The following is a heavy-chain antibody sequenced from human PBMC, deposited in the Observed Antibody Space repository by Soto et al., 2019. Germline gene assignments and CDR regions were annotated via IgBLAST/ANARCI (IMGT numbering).Heavy chain of an antibody. CDR2: IYYSGST. J-gene: IGHJ6*02. CDR3: ARGHGNDLLGYYYYGMDV. CDR1: GGSISSYY. Sequence: SETLSLTCTVSGGSISSYYWSWTRQPPGKGLEWIGYIYYSGSTNYNPSLKSRVTISVDTSKNQFSLKLSSVTAADTAVYYCARGHGNDLLGYYYYGMDVWGQGTTVTVSS. V-gene: IGHV4-59*01. D-gene: IGHD3-16*01.